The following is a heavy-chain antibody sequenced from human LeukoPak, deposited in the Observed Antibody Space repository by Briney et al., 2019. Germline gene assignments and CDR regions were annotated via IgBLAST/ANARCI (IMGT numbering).Heavy chain of an antibody. Sequence: GASVKVSCKASGHTSTTYAIHWVRQAPGQGLEWMGWINAGNGNIKYSQKFRGRVTITGDTSASTAYMELSSLRSEDTAVYYCARGYCSSTSCYMDVWGQGTTVT. J-gene: IGHJ6*02. CDR1: GHTSTTYA. V-gene: IGHV1-3*01. D-gene: IGHD2-2*01. CDR2: INAGNGNI. CDR3: ARGYCSSTSCYMDV.